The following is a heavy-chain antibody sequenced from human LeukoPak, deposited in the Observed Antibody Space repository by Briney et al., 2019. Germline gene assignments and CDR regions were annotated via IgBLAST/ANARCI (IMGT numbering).Heavy chain of an antibody. D-gene: IGHD3-3*01. CDR2: INPSGGST. CDR3: ARGARSAQYYYYMDV. V-gene: IGHV1-46*01. J-gene: IGHJ6*03. Sequence: ASVKVSCKASGYTFTSYYMHWVRQAPGQGLEWMGIINPSGGSTSYAQKFQGRVTMTRDTSTSIVYMELSSLRSEDTAVYYCARGARSAQYYYYMDVWGKGTTVTVSS. CDR1: GYTFTSYY.